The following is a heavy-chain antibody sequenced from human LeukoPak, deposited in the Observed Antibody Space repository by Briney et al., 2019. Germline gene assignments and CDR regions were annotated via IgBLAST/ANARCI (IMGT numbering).Heavy chain of an antibody. CDR2: IIPILGIA. V-gene: IGHV1-69*02. CDR3: ARSIAVAGSLY. D-gene: IGHD6-19*01. Sequence: ASVKVSCKASGYTFTGYYMHWVRQAPGQGLEWMGRIIPILGIANYAQKFQGRVTTTADKSTSTAYMELSSLRSEDTAVYYCARSIAVAGSLYWGQGTLVTVSS. CDR1: GYTFTGYY. J-gene: IGHJ4*02.